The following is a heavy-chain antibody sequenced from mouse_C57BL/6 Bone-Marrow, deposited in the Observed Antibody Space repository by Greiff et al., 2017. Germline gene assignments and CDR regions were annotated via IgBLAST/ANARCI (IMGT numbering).Heavy chain of an antibody. J-gene: IGHJ1*03. CDR1: GYTFTSYW. CDR2: IYPGSGST. CDR3: ARNPIYYDYEGWYFDV. Sequence: QVQLQQPGAELVKPGASVKMSCKASGYTFTSYWITWVKQRPGQGLEWIGDIYPGSGSTNYNEKFKSKATLTVDTSSSTAYMQLSSLTSEDSAVYYCARNPIYYDYEGWYFDVWGTGTTVTVSS. V-gene: IGHV1-55*01. D-gene: IGHD2-4*01.